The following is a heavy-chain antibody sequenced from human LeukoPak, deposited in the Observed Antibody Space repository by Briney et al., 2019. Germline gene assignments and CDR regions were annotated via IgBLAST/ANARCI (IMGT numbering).Heavy chain of an antibody. CDR2: IGYSVST. CDR1: GGSISTYY. CDR3: ARHGGSWTFDY. D-gene: IGHD6-13*01. Sequence: KPSETLSLTCTVSGGSISTYYWSWIRQPPGKGLEWIAYIGYSVSTIYSPSFKSRVTISIDTSKNQFSLKLSSVTAADTAVYYCARHGGSWTFDYWGQGTLVTVSS. V-gene: IGHV4-59*08. J-gene: IGHJ4*02.